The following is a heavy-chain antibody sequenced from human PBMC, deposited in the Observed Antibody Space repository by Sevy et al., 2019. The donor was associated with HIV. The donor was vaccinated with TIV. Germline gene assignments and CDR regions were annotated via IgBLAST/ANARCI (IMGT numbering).Heavy chain of an antibody. V-gene: IGHV4-34*01. Sequence: SETLSLTCAVYGGSFSGYYWSWIRQPPGKGLEWIGEINHSGSTNYNPSLKSRVTISVDTSKNQFSLKLGSVTAADTAVYYCARDPIFRDYDFWSGYYKSRHYGMDVWGQGTTVTVSS. CDR1: GGSFSGYY. CDR3: ARDPIFRDYDFWSGYYKSRHYGMDV. CDR2: INHSGST. D-gene: IGHD3-3*01. J-gene: IGHJ6*02.